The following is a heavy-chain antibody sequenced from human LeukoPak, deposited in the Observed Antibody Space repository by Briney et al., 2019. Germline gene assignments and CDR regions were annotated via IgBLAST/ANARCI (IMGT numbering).Heavy chain of an antibody. CDR2: ISANSGGT. J-gene: IGHJ5*02. D-gene: IGHD3-16*01. CDR3: ARDYVGDNWFDP. V-gene: IGHV1-2*02. Sequence: ASVKVSCKASGYTFTDYYMYWVRQAPGQGLEWMGWISANSGGTNYAQKFQGRVTMTRDTSISTAYMELSRLRSDDTAVYYCARDYVGDNWFDPWGQGTLVTVSS. CDR1: GYTFTDYY.